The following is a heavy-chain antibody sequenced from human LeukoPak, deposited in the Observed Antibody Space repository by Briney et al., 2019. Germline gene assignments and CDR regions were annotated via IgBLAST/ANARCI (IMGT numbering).Heavy chain of an antibody. CDR2: INHSGST. Sequence: ETLSLTCAVYGGSFSGYYWSWIRQPPGKGLEWIGEINHSGSTNYNPSLKSRVTISVDTSKNQFSLKLSSVTAADTAVYYCARGLGPSGQQYCSGGSCSNNWFDPWGQGTLVTVSS. CDR3: ARGLGPSGQQYCSGGSCSNNWFDP. J-gene: IGHJ5*02. D-gene: IGHD2-15*01. V-gene: IGHV4-34*01. CDR1: GGSFSGYY.